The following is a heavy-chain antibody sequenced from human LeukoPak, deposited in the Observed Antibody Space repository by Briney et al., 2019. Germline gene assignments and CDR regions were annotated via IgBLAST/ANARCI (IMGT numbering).Heavy chain of an antibody. V-gene: IGHV3-53*01. D-gene: IGHD5-18*01. Sequence: PGGSLRLSCAASGFTFSSYAMSWVRQAPGKGLEWVSVIYSGGSTYYADSVKGRFTISRDNSKNTLYLQMNSLRAEDTAVYYCARDADSYGYRVDFDYWGQGTLVTVSS. CDR3: ARDADSYGYRVDFDY. CDR1: GFTFSSYA. CDR2: IYSGGST. J-gene: IGHJ4*02.